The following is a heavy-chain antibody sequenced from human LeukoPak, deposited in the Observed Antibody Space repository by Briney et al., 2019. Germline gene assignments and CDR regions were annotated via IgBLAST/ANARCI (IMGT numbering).Heavy chain of an antibody. CDR1: GFTFKQYS. CDR2: ITSSSSHI. Sequence: GGSLRLLCAPCGFTFKQYSIVGVRRAPEKGRERVAYITSSSSHIYYADSVKGRFTISRDNAKNEVYLQMNSLRAEDTAIYYCARVMMGATVTTFHYYCMDVWGVGTTVTVSS. J-gene: IGHJ6*03. CDR3: ARVMMGATVTTFHYYCMDV. D-gene: IGHD4-11*01. V-gene: IGHV3-21*01.